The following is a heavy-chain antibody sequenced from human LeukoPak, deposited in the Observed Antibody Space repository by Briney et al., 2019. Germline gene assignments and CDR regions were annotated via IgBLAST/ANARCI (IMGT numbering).Heavy chain of an antibody. CDR1: GFTLSSYW. D-gene: IGHD3-10*01. V-gene: IGHV3-74*01. CDR3: ARSHESFASGSGDY. CDR2: INRDGSTT. Sequence: GGSLRLSCAASGFTLSSYWVHWVRQAPGKGLVWVARINRDGSTTTYADSVKGRFSISRDNAKNTLYLQMNSLRAEDTAVYYCARSHESFASGSGDYWGQGTLVTVSS. J-gene: IGHJ4*02.